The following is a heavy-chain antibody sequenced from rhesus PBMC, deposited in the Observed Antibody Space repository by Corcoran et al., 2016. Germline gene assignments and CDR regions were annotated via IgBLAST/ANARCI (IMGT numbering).Heavy chain of an antibody. D-gene: IGHD3-28*01. CDR1: GASISSYW. V-gene: IGHV4-80*01. CDR2: INGNRGSN. Sequence: QVQLQESGPGLVKPSETLSLTCAVSGASISSYWWSWIRKPPGKGLEWIGEINGNRGSNYSNPSLKRRGTISKDAAKSQFALKLSSVTAADTAVYYCARYYNGGRYGLDSWGQGVVVTVSS. CDR3: ARYYNGGRYGLDS. J-gene: IGHJ6*01.